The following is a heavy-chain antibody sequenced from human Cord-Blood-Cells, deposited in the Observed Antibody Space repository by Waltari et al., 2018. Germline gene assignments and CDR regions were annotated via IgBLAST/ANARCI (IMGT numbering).Heavy chain of an antibody. J-gene: IGHJ4*02. V-gene: IGHV4-34*01. Sequence: QVQLQQWGAGLLKPSETLSLTCAVDGGSFSGYYWSWIRQPPGKGLEWIGEINHSGSTNYNPSLKSRVTISVDTSKNQFSLKLSSVTAADTAVYYCARLGVLMTTVTPDFDYWGQGTLVTVSS. CDR1: GGSFSGYY. CDR3: ARLGVLMTTVTPDFDY. D-gene: IGHD4-17*01. CDR2: INHSGST.